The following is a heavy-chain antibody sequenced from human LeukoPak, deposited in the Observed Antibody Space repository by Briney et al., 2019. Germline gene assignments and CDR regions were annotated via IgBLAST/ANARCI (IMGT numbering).Heavy chain of an antibody. V-gene: IGHV1-69*04. J-gene: IGHJ4*02. D-gene: IGHD4-17*01. CDR3: ARDVYDYGDYGVFDY. CDR1: GGTFSSYT. Sequence: SVKVSCKASGGTFSSYTISWVRQAPGQGLEWMGRIIPILGIANYAQKFQCRVTITADKSTSTAYMELSSLRSEDTAVYYCARDVYDYGDYGVFDYWGQGTLVTVSS. CDR2: IIPILGIA.